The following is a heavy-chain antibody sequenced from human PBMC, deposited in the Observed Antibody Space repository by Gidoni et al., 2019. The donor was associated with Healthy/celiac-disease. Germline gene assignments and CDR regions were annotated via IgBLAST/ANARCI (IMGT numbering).Heavy chain of an antibody. V-gene: IGHV1-24*01. CDR3: ATELATYYDILTGYYRIRAFDI. D-gene: IGHD3-9*01. CDR2: FDPEDGET. J-gene: IGHJ3*02. CDR1: GSTLTELS. Sequence: QVQLVQSGAEVKKPGASVKVSCKVSGSTLTELSMHWVRQAPGKGLEWMGGFDPEDGETIYAQKFQGRVTMTEDTSTDTAYMELSSLRSEDTAVYYCATELATYYDILTGYYRIRAFDIWGQGTMVTVSS.